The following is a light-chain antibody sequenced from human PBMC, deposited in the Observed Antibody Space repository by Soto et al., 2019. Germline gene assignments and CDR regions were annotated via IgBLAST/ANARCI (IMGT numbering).Light chain of an antibody. J-gene: IGKJ4*01. V-gene: IGKV3-20*01. CDR2: GAS. CDR3: QQYDDSPLT. Sequence: PGAIVTLSCRASQSVSSSYLTWYQQKPGQAPRLLIYGASNRATGIPDRFSGGGTATDFTLTISRLEPEDFAVYYCQQYDDSPLTFGGGTKVDI. CDR1: QSVSSSY.